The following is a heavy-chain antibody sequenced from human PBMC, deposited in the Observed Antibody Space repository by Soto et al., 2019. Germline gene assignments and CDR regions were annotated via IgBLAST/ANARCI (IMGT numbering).Heavy chain of an antibody. J-gene: IGHJ4*02. CDR3: ARESFSASPNFFDY. D-gene: IGHD3-16*01. CDR2: IGLSGDTI. Sequence: GGSLRLSCAVSGFSFTNYEMNWVRQAPGKGLEWIAYIGLSGDTIYYADSVKGRFTISRDHAKNSLELQMNSLRDDDTALYYCARESFSASPNFFDYWGRGAQVTVSS. V-gene: IGHV3-48*03. CDR1: GFSFTNYE.